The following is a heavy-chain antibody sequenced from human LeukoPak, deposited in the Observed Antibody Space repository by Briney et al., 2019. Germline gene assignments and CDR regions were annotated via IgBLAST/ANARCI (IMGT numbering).Heavy chain of an antibody. Sequence: ASVKVSCKASGYTFTSYGISWVRQAPGQGLEWMGWISAYNGNTNYAQKLQGGVAMTTDTSTSTAYMELRSLRSDDTAVYYCARQVAAAGTGYYYYYMDVWGKGTTVTVSS. D-gene: IGHD6-13*01. CDR3: ARQVAAAGTGYYYYYMDV. V-gene: IGHV1-18*01. CDR2: ISAYNGNT. J-gene: IGHJ6*03. CDR1: GYTFTSYG.